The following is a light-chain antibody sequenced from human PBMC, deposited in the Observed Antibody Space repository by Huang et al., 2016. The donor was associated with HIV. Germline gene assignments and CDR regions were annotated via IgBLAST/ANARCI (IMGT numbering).Light chain of an antibody. J-gene: IGKJ4*01. Sequence: EIVFTQSPATLSLSPGERATLSCRASQNVTDSLAWFRQKPGQAPSLLIYRAANRATGTPARFSGSGSGTDVTLTISSLEPEDFAIYYCQERIHWPRLTFGGGTKVEIK. V-gene: IGKV3-11*01. CDR1: QNVTDS. CDR2: RAA. CDR3: QERIHWPRLT.